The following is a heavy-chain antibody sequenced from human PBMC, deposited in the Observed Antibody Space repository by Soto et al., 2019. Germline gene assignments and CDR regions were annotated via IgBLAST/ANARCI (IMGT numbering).Heavy chain of an antibody. V-gene: IGHV3-7*05. CDR2: IKDDGSEK. J-gene: IGHJ6*02. Sequence: EVQLVESGGGLVQPGGSLRLSCLASEFTFNTYWMNWVRQAPGRGLEWVANIKDDGSEKNYVDSVKGRFTISRDNAKNSLDVQMKSLRGEDTAVYFCARDWGTPGRGSAVGYYYHYGMDVWGQGTTVTVSS. CDR3: ARDWGTPGRGSAVGYYYHYGMDV. D-gene: IGHD6-19*01. CDR1: EFTFNTYW.